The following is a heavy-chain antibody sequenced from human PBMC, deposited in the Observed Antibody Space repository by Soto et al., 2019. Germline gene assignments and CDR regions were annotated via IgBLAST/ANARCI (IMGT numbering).Heavy chain of an antibody. Sequence: LTCTVSGGSISSSSYYWGWIRQPPGKGLEWIGSIYYSGSTYYNPSLKSRVTISVDTSKNQFSLKLSSVTAADTAVYYCARHRLVVVPVVSWFDPWGQGTLVTVSS. CDR3: ARHRLVVVPVVSWFDP. CDR1: GGSISSSSYY. D-gene: IGHD2-2*01. J-gene: IGHJ5*02. V-gene: IGHV4-39*01. CDR2: IYYSGST.